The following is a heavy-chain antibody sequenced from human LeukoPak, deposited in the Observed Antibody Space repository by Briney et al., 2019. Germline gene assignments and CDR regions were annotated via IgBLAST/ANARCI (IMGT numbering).Heavy chain of an antibody. J-gene: IGHJ6*03. Sequence: ASVKVSCKASGYTFSTYYMHWVRQAPGQGLEWMGILNPSGGSTNYAQKFQGRVTMTRDTSTNTVYMKLSSLRSEDTAVYYCARGPSITMVRGGQWYYYMDVWGKGTTVTISS. V-gene: IGHV1-46*01. CDR3: ARGPSITMVRGGQWYYYMDV. D-gene: IGHD3-10*01. CDR1: GYTFSTYY. CDR2: LNPSGGST.